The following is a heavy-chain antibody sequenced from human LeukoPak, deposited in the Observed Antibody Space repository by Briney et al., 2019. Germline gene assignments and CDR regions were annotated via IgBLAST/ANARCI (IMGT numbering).Heavy chain of an antibody. CDR2: IYYSGST. J-gene: IGHJ5*02. CDR3: ARDRAAVAGTPGWFDP. V-gene: IGHV4-39*07. D-gene: IGHD6-19*01. Sequence: SETLSLTCTVSGGSISGSISSYYWGWIRQPPGKGLEWIGSIYYSGSTYYNPSLKSRVTISVDTSKNQFSLKLSSVTAADTAVYYCARDRAAVAGTPGWFDPWGQGTLVTVSS. CDR1: GGSISGSISSYY.